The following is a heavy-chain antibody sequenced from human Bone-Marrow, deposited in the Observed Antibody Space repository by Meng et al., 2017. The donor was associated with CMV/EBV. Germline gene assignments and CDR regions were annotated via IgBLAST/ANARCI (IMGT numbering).Heavy chain of an antibody. D-gene: IGHD1-1*01. V-gene: IGHV3-23*03. Sequence: GESLKISCAASGFTVSSNYMSWVRQAPGKGLEWVSVIYSGGSSTYYADSVKGRFTISRDNSKNTLYLQMNSLRAEDTAVYYCAKSYNWKSWFDPWGQGTLVTVSS. CDR2: IYSGGSST. CDR1: GFTVSSNY. J-gene: IGHJ5*02. CDR3: AKSYNWKSWFDP.